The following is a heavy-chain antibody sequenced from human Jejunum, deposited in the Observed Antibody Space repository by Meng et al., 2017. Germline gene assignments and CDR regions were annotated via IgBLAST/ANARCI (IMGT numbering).Heavy chain of an antibody. J-gene: IGHJ4*02. CDR1: GFTFSSYW. Sequence: GESLKISCAASGFTFSSYWMSWVRQAPGKGLEWVANIKQDGSEKSYVDSVKGRFTISRDNAKNSLYLQMNSLRAEDTAVDYCARGPTKGNTVDYWGQGTLVTVSS. CDR3: ARGPTKGNTVDY. CDR2: IKQDGSEK. V-gene: IGHV3-7*01. D-gene: IGHD4-23*01.